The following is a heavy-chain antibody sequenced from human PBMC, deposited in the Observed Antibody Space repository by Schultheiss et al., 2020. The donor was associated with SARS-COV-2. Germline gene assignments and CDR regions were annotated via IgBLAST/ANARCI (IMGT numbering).Heavy chain of an antibody. D-gene: IGHD4-17*01. V-gene: IGHV4-39*07. J-gene: IGHJ6*02. CDR2: ISYSGST. CDR3: ARAAGYGDYYYYGMDV. CDR1: GGSISSGSYY. Sequence: SETLSLTCTVSGGSISSGSYYWGWIRQPPGKGLEWIGSISYSGSTYYNPSLKSRVTISVDRSKNQFSLKLSSVTAADTAVYYCARAAGYGDYYYYGMDVWGQGTTVTVSS.